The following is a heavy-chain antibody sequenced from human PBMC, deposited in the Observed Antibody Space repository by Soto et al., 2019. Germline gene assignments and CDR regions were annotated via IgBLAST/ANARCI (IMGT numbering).Heavy chain of an antibody. Sequence: SETLSLSCAVYGGSFSGYYWSWIRQRPGKGLEWIGEINHSGSTNYNPSLKSRVTISVDTSKNQFSLKLSYVTAADTAVYYCATDGAAAGMYYGMDVWGQGTTVTVSS. CDR1: GGSFSGYY. V-gene: IGHV4-34*01. J-gene: IGHJ6*02. CDR2: INHSGST. D-gene: IGHD6-13*01. CDR3: ATDGAAAGMYYGMDV.